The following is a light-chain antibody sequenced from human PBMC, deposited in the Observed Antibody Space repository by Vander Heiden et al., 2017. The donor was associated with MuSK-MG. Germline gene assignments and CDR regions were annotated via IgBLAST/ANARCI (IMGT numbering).Light chain of an antibody. J-gene: IGKJ1*01. CDR2: GAS. CDR1: QTVSSSY. Sequence: EIGLTQSPGTLSLSPGERATLSCRASQTVSSSYLAWYQQKPGQAPRLLIYGASSRATGIPDRFSGSGSGTDFTLTISRLEPEDFAVYYCQQDGGSSWTFGQGTKVEIK. CDR3: QQDGGSSWT. V-gene: IGKV3-20*01.